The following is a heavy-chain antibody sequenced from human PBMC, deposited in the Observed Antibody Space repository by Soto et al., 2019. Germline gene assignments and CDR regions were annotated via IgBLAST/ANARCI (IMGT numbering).Heavy chain of an antibody. J-gene: IGHJ4*02. D-gene: IGHD6-6*01. Sequence: GGSLRLSCAASGFTFSSYAMHWVRQAPGKGLEWVAVISYDGSNKYYADSVKGRFTISRANSKNTLYLQMNSLRAEDTAVYYCARDLSSSSLFFDYWGQGTLVTVSS. CDR2: ISYDGSNK. CDR1: GFTFSSYA. V-gene: IGHV3-30-3*01. CDR3: ARDLSSSSLFFDY.